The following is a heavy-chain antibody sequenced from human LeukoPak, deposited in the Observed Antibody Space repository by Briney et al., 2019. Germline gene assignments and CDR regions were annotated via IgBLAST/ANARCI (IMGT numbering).Heavy chain of an antibody. D-gene: IGHD6-19*01. Sequence: SETLSLTCTVSGGSISSYYWSWIRQPPGKGLEWIGYIYYSGSTNYSPSLKSRVTISGDTSKNQFSLKLTSVTAADTAVYYCARGSAQWLVRRGWFDPWGQGTLVTVSS. V-gene: IGHV4-59*01. CDR3: ARGSAQWLVRRGWFDP. J-gene: IGHJ5*02. CDR2: IYYSGST. CDR1: GGSISSYY.